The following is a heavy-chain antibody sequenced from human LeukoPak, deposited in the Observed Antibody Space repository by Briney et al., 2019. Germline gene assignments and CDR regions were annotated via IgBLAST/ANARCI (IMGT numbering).Heavy chain of an antibody. J-gene: IGHJ3*02. CDR3: AKDTTESFHGAFDI. D-gene: IGHD1-14*01. V-gene: IGHV3-9*03. CDR2: ISWNSGSI. CDR1: GFTFDDYA. Sequence: GGSLRLSCAASGFTFDDYAMHWVRHAPGKGLEWVSGISWNSGSIGYADSVKGRLTISRDNAKNSLYLQMNSLRAEDMALYYCAKDTTESFHGAFDIWGQGTMVTVSS.